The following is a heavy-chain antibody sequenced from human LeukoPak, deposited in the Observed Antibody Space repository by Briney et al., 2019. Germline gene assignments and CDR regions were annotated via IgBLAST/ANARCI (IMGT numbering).Heavy chain of an antibody. CDR1: GFTFSSYG. CDR2: ITTSGSTT. J-gene: IGHJ4*02. CDR3: AIMHGYYDGSGYWVQ. V-gene: IGHV3-23*01. Sequence: GGSLRLSCAASGFTFSSYGMSWVRQAPGKGLEWVSFITTSGSTTSYADSVKGRFTISRDNPRNTLYMKMSSLRDAGTALYYCAIMHGYYDGSGYWVQWGQGTLVTVSS. D-gene: IGHD3-22*01.